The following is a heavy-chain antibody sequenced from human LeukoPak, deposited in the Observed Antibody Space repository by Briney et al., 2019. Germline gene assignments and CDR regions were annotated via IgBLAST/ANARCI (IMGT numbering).Heavy chain of an antibody. CDR1: GYTFTSHG. V-gene: IGHV1-18*01. CDR2: ISAYNGNT. Sequence: ASVKVSCKASGYTFTSHGISWVRQAPGQGLEWMGWISAYNGNTNYAQKLQGRVTMTTDTSTSTAYMELRSLRSDDTAVYFCGKEGGRHFDLHYWGQGTPVTVSS. CDR3: GKEGGRHFDLHY. D-gene: IGHD1-14*01. J-gene: IGHJ4*02.